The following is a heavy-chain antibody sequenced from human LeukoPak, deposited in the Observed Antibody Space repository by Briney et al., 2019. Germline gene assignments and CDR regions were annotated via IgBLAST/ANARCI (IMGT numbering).Heavy chain of an antibody. D-gene: IGHD2-2*01. J-gene: IGHJ6*02. CDR1: GFTFSSYA. CDR2: ISYDGSNK. CDR3: ARDAYIVVVPAAMLESYYYYYGMDV. V-gene: IGHV3-30-3*01. Sequence: PGGSLRLSCAASGFTFSSYAMHWVRQAPGKGLEWVAVISYDGSNKYYADSVKGRFTISRDNSKNTLYLQMNSLRAEDTAVYYCARDAYIVVVPAAMLESYYYYYGMDVWGQGTTVTVSS.